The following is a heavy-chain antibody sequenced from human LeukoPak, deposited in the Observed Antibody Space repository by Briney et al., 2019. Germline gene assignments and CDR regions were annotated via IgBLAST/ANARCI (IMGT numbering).Heavy chain of an antibody. Sequence: ASVKVSCKASGYTLTTYDINWERQATGQGLEWMGWMNPNSGNTGYAQKFQGRVTMTRNTSISTAYMELSSLRSEDTAVYYCARGPNKSDGGNSGSAWFDPWGQGTLVTVSS. J-gene: IGHJ5*02. V-gene: IGHV1-8*01. D-gene: IGHD4-23*01. CDR1: GYTLTTYD. CDR3: ARGPNKSDGGNSGSAWFDP. CDR2: MNPNSGNT.